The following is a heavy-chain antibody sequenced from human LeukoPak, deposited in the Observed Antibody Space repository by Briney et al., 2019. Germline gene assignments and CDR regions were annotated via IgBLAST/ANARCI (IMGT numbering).Heavy chain of an antibody. D-gene: IGHD2-15*01. CDR2: IYHSGTT. J-gene: IGHJ1*01. V-gene: IGHV4-59*01. Sequence: SETLSLTCTVSGGSITSYFWTWVRQPPGKGLEWIGYIYHSGTTNYNPSLKSRVTISADTSKSQFSLRLTSVTAADTAVYYCAQKAPYSPGYSQDWGQGTLVTVPS. CDR3: AQKAPYSPGYSQD. CDR1: GGSITSYF.